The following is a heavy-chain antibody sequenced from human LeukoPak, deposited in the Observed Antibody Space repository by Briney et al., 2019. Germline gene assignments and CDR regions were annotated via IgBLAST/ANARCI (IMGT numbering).Heavy chain of an antibody. V-gene: IGHV4-39*01. CDR1: GGSISSTSYY. Sequence: SETLSLTCTVSGGSISSTSYYWGWIRQPPGKGLEWIGSIYYSGSTYYNPSLKSRVTISVDTSKNQFSLKLSSVTAADTAVYYCARHSITMTGEAFDYWGQGTLVTVSS. J-gene: IGHJ4*02. CDR3: ARHSITMTGEAFDY. D-gene: IGHD3-10*02. CDR2: IYYSGST.